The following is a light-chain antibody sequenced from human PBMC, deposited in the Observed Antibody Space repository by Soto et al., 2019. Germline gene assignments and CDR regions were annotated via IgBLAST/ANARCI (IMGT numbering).Light chain of an antibody. CDR1: QSISSY. CDR3: QQSYTIPYT. J-gene: IGKJ2*01. V-gene: IGKV1-39*01. Sequence: DIQMTQSPSSLSASVGDRVTITCRAGQSISSYLNWYQQKQGRAPKLLIYTASSLQSGVPSRFSGSVSGTDFTLTISSLQPEDFATYYCQQSYTIPYTFGQGTKLQIK. CDR2: TAS.